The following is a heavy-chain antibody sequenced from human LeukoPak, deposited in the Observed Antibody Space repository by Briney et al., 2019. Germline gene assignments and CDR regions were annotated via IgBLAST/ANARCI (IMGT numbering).Heavy chain of an antibody. CDR1: GGSISSGSYY. CDR2: IYSSGST. Sequence: SETLSLTCTVSGGSISSGSYYWNGIRQPAGKGLEWIGRIYSSGSTNYNPSLKSRVTIAVDTSKSQFSLKLSSVTAADTAVYYCALSGSSDYSNALDYWGQGTLVTVSS. J-gene: IGHJ4*02. D-gene: IGHD4-11*01. V-gene: IGHV4-61*02. CDR3: ALSGSSDYSNALDY.